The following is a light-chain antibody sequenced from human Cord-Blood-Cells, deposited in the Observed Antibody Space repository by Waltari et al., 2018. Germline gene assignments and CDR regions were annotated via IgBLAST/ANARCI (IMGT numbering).Light chain of an antibody. CDR3: CSYAGSSTYV. Sequence: QSALTQPASVSGSPGQSITISCTGTSSDVGSYNLVSWYQQHPGKAPELMIYEGSKRPSGGANRVSGSKSGNTASLTISGLQAEDEADYYCCSYAGSSTYVFGTGTKVTVL. V-gene: IGLV2-23*01. CDR1: SSDVGSYNL. CDR2: EGS. J-gene: IGLJ1*01.